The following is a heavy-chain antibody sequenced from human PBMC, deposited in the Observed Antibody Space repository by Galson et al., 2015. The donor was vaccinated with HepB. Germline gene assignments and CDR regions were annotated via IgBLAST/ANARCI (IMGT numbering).Heavy chain of an antibody. CDR3: ARLGGGMTTSLYYYYYMDV. D-gene: IGHD3-16*01. J-gene: IGHJ6*03. CDR2: IFPGDSDT. Sequence: QSGAEVKKPGGSLKISCKASGYSFTTHWIGWVRQMPGKGLEWMGIIFPGDSDTRYSPSFQGQVTMSVDKSISTAYLQWSSLKAADTAMHYCARLGGGMTTSLYYYYYMDVWGQGTTVTVSS. V-gene: IGHV5-51*03. CDR1: GYSFTTHW.